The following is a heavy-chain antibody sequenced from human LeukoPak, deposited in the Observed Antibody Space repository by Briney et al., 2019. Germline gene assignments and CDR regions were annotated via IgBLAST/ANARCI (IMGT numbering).Heavy chain of an antibody. D-gene: IGHD3-22*01. CDR2: IYYSGST. V-gene: IGHV4-31*03. J-gene: IGHJ4*02. Sequence: SETLSLTCTVSGGSISSGGYYWSWIRQHPGKGLEWIGYIYYSGSTYYNPSLKSRVTISVDTSKNQFSLKLSSVTAADTAVYYCARWVAIYYYDSSGEIVDSVRYYFDYWGQGTLVTVSS. CDR3: ARWVAIYYYDSSGEIVDSVRYYFDY. CDR1: GGSISSGGYY.